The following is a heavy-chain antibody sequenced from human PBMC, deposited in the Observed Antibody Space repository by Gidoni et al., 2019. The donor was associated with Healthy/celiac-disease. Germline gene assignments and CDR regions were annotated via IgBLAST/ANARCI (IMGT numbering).Heavy chain of an antibody. Sequence: EVQLVESGGGLVQPGGSLRLSCAASGFTVSSNYMSWVRQAPGKGLEWVSVIYSGGSTYYADSVKGRFTISRDNSKNTLYLQMNSLRAEDTAVYYCAYSSSWYSFFDYWGQGTLVTVSS. D-gene: IGHD6-13*01. CDR1: GFTVSSNY. CDR3: AYSSSWYSFFDY. V-gene: IGHV3-66*01. CDR2: IYSGGST. J-gene: IGHJ4*02.